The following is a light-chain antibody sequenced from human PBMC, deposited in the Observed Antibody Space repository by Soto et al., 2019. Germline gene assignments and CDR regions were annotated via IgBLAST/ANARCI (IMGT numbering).Light chain of an antibody. J-gene: IGKJ1*01. CDR1: QSLLHSNGFNY. V-gene: IGKV2-28*01. Sequence: IVLTQSPLSLPVTPGEPASISCRSSQSLLHSNGFNYLDWYLQKPGQSPQVLIYLGSIRASGVPDRFSGSGSGTDFTLKISRVEAEDVGVYYCMQALQTPWTFGQGTKVDIK. CDR2: LGS. CDR3: MQALQTPWT.